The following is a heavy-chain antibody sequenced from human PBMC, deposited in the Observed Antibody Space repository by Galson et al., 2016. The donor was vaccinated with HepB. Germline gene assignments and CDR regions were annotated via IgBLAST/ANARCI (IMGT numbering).Heavy chain of an antibody. D-gene: IGHD6-19*01. J-gene: IGHJ4*02. CDR2: ISAFNGVI. Sequence: SVKVSCKASGYTFTNYGIIWVRQAPGQGLQWMAWISAFNGVIYYAQKFQDRVIVTTDPSTSTAYMEVRSLRSDDTAVYYCARGPSIPLAGDYWGQRTPVTVSS. CDR3: ARGPSIPLAGDY. CDR1: GYTFTNYG. V-gene: IGHV1-18*01.